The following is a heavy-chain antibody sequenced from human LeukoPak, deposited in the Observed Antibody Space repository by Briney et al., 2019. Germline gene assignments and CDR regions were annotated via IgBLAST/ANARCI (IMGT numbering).Heavy chain of an antibody. CDR1: TDPITNGYS. Sequence: PSETLSLTCVVSTDPITNGYSWGWVRQPPGKGLEWIGRFYLSGSTHYNPSLRSRVTISVDKSKNQFSLNVRSVTAADTAVYFCAKTDYGHYSGFEVWGQGIMVTVSS. J-gene: IGHJ3*01. V-gene: IGHV4-38-2*01. D-gene: IGHD4-17*01. CDR3: AKTDYGHYSGFEV. CDR2: FYLSGST.